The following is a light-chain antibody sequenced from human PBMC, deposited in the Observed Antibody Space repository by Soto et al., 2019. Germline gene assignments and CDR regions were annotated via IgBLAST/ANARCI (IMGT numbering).Light chain of an antibody. CDR2: DAS. CDR1: QSVLRN. J-gene: IGKJ3*01. Sequence: EIVMTQSPATLSVSPGERATLSCRTSQSVLRNLAWYQQKPGQAPRLLIYDASTRATGIPARFSGSGSGTEFTLTISSLQPEDFAVYYCQQYNDWLGTFGPGTKVHLK. V-gene: IGKV3-15*01. CDR3: QQYNDWLGT.